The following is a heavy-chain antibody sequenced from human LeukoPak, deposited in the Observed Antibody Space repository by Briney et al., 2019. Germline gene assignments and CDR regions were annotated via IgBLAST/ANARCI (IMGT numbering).Heavy chain of an antibody. V-gene: IGHV3-30-3*01. Sequence: AGGSLRLSCAASGFTFSSYAMHWVRQAPGKGLEWVAVISYDGSNKYYADSVKGRFTISRDNSKNTLYLQMNSLRAEDTAVYYCAKDGPYSGYDWYYYYGMDVWGQGTTVTVSS. CDR3: AKDGPYSGYDWYYYYGMDV. CDR1: GFTFSSYA. D-gene: IGHD5-12*01. J-gene: IGHJ6*02. CDR2: ISYDGSNK.